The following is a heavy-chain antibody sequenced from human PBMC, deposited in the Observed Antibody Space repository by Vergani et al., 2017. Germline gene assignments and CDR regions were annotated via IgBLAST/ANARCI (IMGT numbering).Heavy chain of an antibody. Sequence: EVQLVESGGGLVQPGGSLRLSCAASGFTFSSYSMNWVRQAPGKGREWVSYISSSSSTIYYADSVKGRFTIARDNAKHSLYLQMNSRRAEDTAVYFCARHYTYCGGDCSGGGMDVWGQGTTVTVSS. J-gene: IGHJ6*02. CDR3: ARHYTYCGGDCSGGGMDV. CDR1: GFTFSSYS. CDR2: ISSSSSTI. D-gene: IGHD2-21*02. V-gene: IGHV3-48*04.